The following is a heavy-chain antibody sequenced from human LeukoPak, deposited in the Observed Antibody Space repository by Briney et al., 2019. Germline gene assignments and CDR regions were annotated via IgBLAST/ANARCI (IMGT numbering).Heavy chain of an antibody. CDR1: GGSISGSSYY. CDR3: ARPAVAGTNLVAFDI. CDR2: IYYRGST. D-gene: IGHD6-19*01. J-gene: IGHJ3*02. V-gene: IGHV4-39*01. Sequence: SETLSLTCTVSGGSISGSSYYWGWIRQPPGKGLEWIGSIYYRGSTYYNPSLKSRVTISVDTSKNQFSLKLSSVTAADTAVYYCARPAVAGTNLVAFDIWGQGTMVTVSS.